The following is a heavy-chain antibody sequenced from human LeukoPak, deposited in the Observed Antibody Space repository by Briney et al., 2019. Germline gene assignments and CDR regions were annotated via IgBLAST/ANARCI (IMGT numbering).Heavy chain of an antibody. CDR2: INPNSGGT. CDR3: ARDRVVVPAAFDY. J-gene: IGHJ4*02. V-gene: IGHV1-2*02. D-gene: IGHD2-2*01. CDR1: GYTFTDYF. Sequence: ASVKVSCKASGYTFTDYFMHWVRQAPGQGLEWMGWINPNSGGTNYAQKFQGRVTMTRDTSISTAYMELSRLRFDDTAVYYCARDRVVVPAAFDYWGQGTLVTVSS.